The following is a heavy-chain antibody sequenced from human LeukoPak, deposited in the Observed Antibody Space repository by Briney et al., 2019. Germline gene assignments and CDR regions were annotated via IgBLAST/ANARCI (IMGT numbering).Heavy chain of an antibody. CDR3: ARDRKWELLTMGENYFDY. CDR1: GYTFTSYY. J-gene: IGHJ4*02. Sequence: ASVKVSCKASGYTFTSYYMHWVRQAPGQGLEWMGIINPSGGSTSYAQKFQGRVTMTRDTSTSTVCMELSSLRSEDTAVYYCARDRKWELLTMGENYFDYWGQGTLVTVSS. D-gene: IGHD1-26*01. V-gene: IGHV1-46*01. CDR2: INPSGGST.